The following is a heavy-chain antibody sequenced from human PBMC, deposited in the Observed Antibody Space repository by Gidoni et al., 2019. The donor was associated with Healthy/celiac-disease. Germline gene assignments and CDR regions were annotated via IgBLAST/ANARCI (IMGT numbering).Heavy chain of an antibody. CDR3: ASWGLPKG. J-gene: IGHJ4*02. V-gene: IGHV3-48*03. Sequence: EVQLVESGGGWVQPGGSLRLAGAASGFTFRSYEMNWVRQAPGKGLEWVSYISSIGSTIYYAYSVKGRFTISRDNAKNSLYLQMTSLRAEDTAVYYCASWGLPKGWGQGTLVTVSS. CDR1: GFTFRSYE. D-gene: IGHD1-26*01. CDR2: ISSIGSTI.